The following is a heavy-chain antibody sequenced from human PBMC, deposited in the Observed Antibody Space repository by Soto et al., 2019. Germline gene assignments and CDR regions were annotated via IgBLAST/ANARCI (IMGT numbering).Heavy chain of an antibody. CDR2: ISGSGGST. J-gene: IGHJ6*03. V-gene: IGHV3-23*01. Sequence: GGSLRLSCAASGFTFSSYAMSWVRQAPGKGLEWVSAISGSGGSTYYADSVKGRFTISRDNSKNTLYLQMNSLRAEDTAVYYCAKFWAEDDYGDYAVYYYYYMDVWGKGTTVTVSS. D-gene: IGHD4-17*01. CDR3: AKFWAEDDYGDYAVYYYYYMDV. CDR1: GFTFSSYA.